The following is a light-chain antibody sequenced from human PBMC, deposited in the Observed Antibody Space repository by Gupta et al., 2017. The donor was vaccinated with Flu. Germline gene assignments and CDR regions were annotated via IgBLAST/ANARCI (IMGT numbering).Light chain of an antibody. J-gene: IGLJ3*02. V-gene: IGLV10-54*04. CDR1: SDNVGSKA. CDR2: RNN. Sequence: ATITCAGSSDNVGSKAGAGLQQLQGHAPKVLSYRNNNRPSGVPERFSASKFGNTASLTITGLQSEDEGDYYCAAWDRSLNGGVFGGGTKVTVL. CDR3: AAWDRSLNGGV.